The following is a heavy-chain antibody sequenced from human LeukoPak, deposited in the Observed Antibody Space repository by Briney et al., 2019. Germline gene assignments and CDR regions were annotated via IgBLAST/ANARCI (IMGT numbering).Heavy chain of an antibody. CDR3: ARHGDIVVVPAATKPKYYYYYMDV. V-gene: IGHV4-34*01. CDR1: GGSFSGYY. Sequence: PSETLSLTCAVYGGSFSGYYWSWIRQPPGKGLEWIGEINHSGSTNYNPSLKSRVTISVDTSKNQFSLKLSSVTAADTAVYYCARHGDIVVVPAATKPKYYYYYMDVWGKGTTVTVSS. J-gene: IGHJ6*03. D-gene: IGHD2-2*01. CDR2: INHSGST.